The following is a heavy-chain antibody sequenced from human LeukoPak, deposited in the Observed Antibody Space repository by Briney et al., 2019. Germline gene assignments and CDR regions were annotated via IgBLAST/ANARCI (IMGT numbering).Heavy chain of an antibody. J-gene: IGHJ6*03. Sequence: PGGSLRLSCAASGFTFSIYWMSWVRQAPGKGLEWVANIKQDGSEKYYVDSVKGRFTISRDNAKNSLYLQMNSLRAEDTAVYYCARDPGSSPYYYYMDVWGKGTTVTVSS. CDR1: GFTFSIYW. V-gene: IGHV3-7*01. D-gene: IGHD6-6*01. CDR2: IKQDGSEK. CDR3: ARDPGSSPYYYYMDV.